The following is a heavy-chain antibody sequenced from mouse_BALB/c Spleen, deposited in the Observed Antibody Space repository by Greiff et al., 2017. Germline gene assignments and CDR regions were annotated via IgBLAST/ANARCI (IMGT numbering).Heavy chain of an antibody. D-gene: IGHD4-1*01. CDR2: ISTYYGDA. CDR1: GYTFTDYA. CDR3: ARSTGPWFAY. V-gene: IGHV1S137*01. Sequence: VKLQQSGAELVRPGVSVKISCKGSGYTFTDYAMHWVKQSHAKSLEWIGVISTYYGDASYNQKFKGKATMTVDKSSSTAYMELARLTSEDSAIYYCARSTGPWFAYWGQGTLVTVSA. J-gene: IGHJ3*01.